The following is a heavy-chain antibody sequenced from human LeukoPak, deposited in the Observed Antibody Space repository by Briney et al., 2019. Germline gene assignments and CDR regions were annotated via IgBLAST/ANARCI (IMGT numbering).Heavy chain of an antibody. CDR2: ISPIFGTE. V-gene: IGHV1-69*06. D-gene: IGHD5-24*01. CDR1: GGTFSSYA. Sequence: ASVQVSCRASGGTFSSYAISWVRQAPGQGLEWMGGISPIFGTENYAQKFQGRVTITADKSTSTAYMELSSLRAEDTAGYYCARATGWLQLDNWGQGTLVTVSS. CDR3: ARATGWLQLDN. J-gene: IGHJ4*02.